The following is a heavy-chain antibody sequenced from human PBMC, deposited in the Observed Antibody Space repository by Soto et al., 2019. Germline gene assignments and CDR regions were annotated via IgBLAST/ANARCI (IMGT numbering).Heavy chain of an antibody. CDR2: ISYDGSNK. CDR3: AKDFRWLLSVDY. D-gene: IGHD5-12*01. CDR1: GFTFSSYG. J-gene: IGHJ4*02. V-gene: IGHV3-30*18. Sequence: PGGSLRLSCAASGFTFSSYGMHWVRQAPGKGLEWVAVISYDGSNKYYADSVKGRFTISRDNSKNTLYLQMNSLRAEDTAVYYCAKDFRWLLSVDYWGQGTLVTVSS.